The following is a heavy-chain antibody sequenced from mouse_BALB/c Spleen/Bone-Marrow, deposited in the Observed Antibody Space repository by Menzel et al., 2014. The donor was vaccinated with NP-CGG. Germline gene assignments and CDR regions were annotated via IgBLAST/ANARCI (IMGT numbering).Heavy chain of an antibody. V-gene: IGHV14-3*02. D-gene: IGHD2-14*01. J-gene: IGHJ3*01. Sequence: EVQLQQSGAELVKPGASVKLSCTASGFNIKDTYMHWVKRRPEQGLEWIGRIDPANGNTQYDPKFQGKATITADTSSNTAYLQLSSLTSEDTAVYYCARGYDEGFAYWGQGTLVTVSA. CDR2: IDPANGNT. CDR1: GFNIKDTY. CDR3: ARGYDEGFAY.